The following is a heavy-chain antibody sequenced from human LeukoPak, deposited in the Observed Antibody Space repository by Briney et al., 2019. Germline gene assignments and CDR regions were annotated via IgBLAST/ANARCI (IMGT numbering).Heavy chain of an antibody. CDR3: AKDGHYYDSSGCFDY. V-gene: IGHV3-48*03. Sequence: PGGSLRLSCAASGFTFSSYEMNWVRQAPGKGLEWVSYISSSGSTIYYADSVKGRFTISRDNAKNTLYLQMNSLRAEDTAVYYCAKDGHYYDSSGCFDYWGQGTLVTVSS. D-gene: IGHD3-22*01. CDR2: ISSSGSTI. J-gene: IGHJ4*02. CDR1: GFTFSSYE.